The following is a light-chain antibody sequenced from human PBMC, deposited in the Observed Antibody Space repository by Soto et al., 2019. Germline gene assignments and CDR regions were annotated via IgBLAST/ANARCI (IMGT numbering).Light chain of an antibody. CDR3: QQYGQSPLT. CDR2: AAS. V-gene: IGKV3-20*01. J-gene: IGKJ1*01. CDR1: QSVADNY. Sequence: PGERATLSCRASQSVADNYLAWYQQKPGQAPRLLIYAASRRATGIPDTFSGSGSGTDFTLTITRLEPDDFALYYCQQYGQSPLTFGQGTRVEIK.